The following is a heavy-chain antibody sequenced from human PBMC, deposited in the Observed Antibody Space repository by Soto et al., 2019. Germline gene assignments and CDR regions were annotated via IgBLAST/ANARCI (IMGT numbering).Heavy chain of an antibody. Sequence: QAHLVQSGPEVKKPGASVKVSCKGSGYIFTSYGIAWVRQAPGQGLEWMGWISAHNGNTEYAQKFQGRVTVTRDTSTSTAYLEMSSHRSDDTALYSCERGRCGEYWGQGALVTVSP. V-gene: IGHV1-18*01. CDR3: ERGRCGEY. CDR1: GYIFTSYG. J-gene: IGHJ4*02. CDR2: ISAHNGNT. D-gene: IGHD3-10*01.